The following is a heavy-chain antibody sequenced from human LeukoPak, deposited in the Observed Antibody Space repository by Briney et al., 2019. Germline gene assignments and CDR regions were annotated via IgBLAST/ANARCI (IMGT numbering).Heavy chain of an antibody. D-gene: IGHD1-26*01. Sequence: GGSLRLSCAASGFTFSSYGMHWVRQAPGKGLEWVAVISYDGSNKYYADSVKGRFTISRDNSKNTLYLQMNSLRVEDTAVYYCAKARPVGATTSRTYPDYWGQGTLVTVSS. CDR2: ISYDGSNK. CDR1: GFTFSSYG. V-gene: IGHV3-30*18. J-gene: IGHJ4*02. CDR3: AKARPVGATTSRTYPDY.